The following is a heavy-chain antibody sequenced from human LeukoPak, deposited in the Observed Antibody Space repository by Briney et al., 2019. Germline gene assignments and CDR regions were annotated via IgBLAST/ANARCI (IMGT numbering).Heavy chain of an antibody. Sequence: GGSLRLSCAASGFTFSSYAMSWVRQAPGKGLEWVSAISGSGGSTYYADSVKGRFTISRDNSKNTLYLQMNGLRAEDTAVYYCAKDRGGCSSTSCYNNYFDYWGQGTLVTVSS. J-gene: IGHJ4*02. CDR1: GFTFSSYA. CDR2: ISGSGGST. CDR3: AKDRGGCSSTSCYNNYFDY. V-gene: IGHV3-23*01. D-gene: IGHD2-2*02.